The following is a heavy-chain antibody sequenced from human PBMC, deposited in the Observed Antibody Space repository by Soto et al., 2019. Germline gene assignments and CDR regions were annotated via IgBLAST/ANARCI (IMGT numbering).Heavy chain of an antibody. CDR3: ARVRVIRGVIPSQFGI. V-gene: IGHV1-69*06. J-gene: IGHJ4*02. D-gene: IGHD3-16*02. CDR1: GGTFNSYG. CDR2: IIPLYGTV. Sequence: GASVKVSCKASGGTFNSYGISWVRQAPGQGLDWMGVIIPLYGTVNYAQKFQGRVSITADKSTSTAYMDLNSLRSDDTAVYYCARVRVIRGVIPSQFGIWGQGTQATVSS.